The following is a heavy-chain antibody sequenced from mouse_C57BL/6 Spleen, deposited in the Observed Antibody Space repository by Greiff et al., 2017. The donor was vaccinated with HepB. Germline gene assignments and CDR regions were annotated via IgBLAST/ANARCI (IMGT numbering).Heavy chain of an antibody. CDR3: ARWDSSGYFDY. J-gene: IGHJ2*01. V-gene: IGHV1-80*01. D-gene: IGHD3-2*02. CDR1: GYAFSSYW. Sequence: QVQLQQSGAELVKPGASVKISCKASGYAFSSYWMNWVKQRPGKGLEWIGQIYPGDGDTNYNGKFKGKATLTADKSSSTAYMQLSSLTSEDSAVYFCARWDSSGYFDYWGQGTTLTVSS. CDR2: IYPGDGDT.